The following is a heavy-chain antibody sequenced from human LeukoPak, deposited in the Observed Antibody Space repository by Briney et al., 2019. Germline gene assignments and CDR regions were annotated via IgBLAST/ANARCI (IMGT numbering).Heavy chain of an antibody. V-gene: IGHV3-23*01. CDR2: ITGSGGNT. Sequence: GSLRLSCAASGFTFGNYAMSWVRQAPGKGLEWVSAITGSGGNTYYADSVKGRFTISRDNSKNTLYLQMNSLRDEDTAVYYCAKWGDFDVLTGYYVPDFWGQGTLVTVSS. D-gene: IGHD3-9*01. CDR1: GFTFGNYA. CDR3: AKWGDFDVLTGYYVPDF. J-gene: IGHJ4*02.